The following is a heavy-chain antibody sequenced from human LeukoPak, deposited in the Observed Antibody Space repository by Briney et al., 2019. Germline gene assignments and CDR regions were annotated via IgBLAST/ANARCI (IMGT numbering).Heavy chain of an antibody. V-gene: IGHV4-59*01. D-gene: IGHD6-19*01. J-gene: IGHJ4*02. CDR1: NDSISTYY. CDR3: ARENSSGWSRFDY. CDR2: IYYRGGT. Sequence: PSETLSLTCTVSNDSISTYYWSWIRQPPGKGLEWIGYIYYRGGTDYNPSLKSRVTISVDTSKNQFSLKLTSVTAADTAVYYCARENSSGWSRFDYWGQGTLVSVPS.